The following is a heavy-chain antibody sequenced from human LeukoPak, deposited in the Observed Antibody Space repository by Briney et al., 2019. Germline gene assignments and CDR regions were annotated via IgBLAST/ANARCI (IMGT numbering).Heavy chain of an antibody. CDR1: GFTFSSYG. CDR3: AKGHYNSGWYSLCGMDV. CDR2: ISYDGSNK. V-gene: IGHV3-30*18. J-gene: IGHJ6*04. Sequence: AGRSLRLSCAASGFTFSSYGMHWVRQAPGKGLEWVAVISYDGSNKYYADSVKGRFTISRDNSKNTLYLQMNSLRAEDTAVYYCAKGHYNSGWYSLCGMDVWGKGTTVTVSS. D-gene: IGHD6-19*01.